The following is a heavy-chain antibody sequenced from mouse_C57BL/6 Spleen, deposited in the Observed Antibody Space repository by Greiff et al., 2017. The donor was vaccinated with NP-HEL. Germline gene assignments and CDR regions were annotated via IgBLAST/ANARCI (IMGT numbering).Heavy chain of an antibody. J-gene: IGHJ3*01. CDR2: IYPGDGDT. CDR3: ARRGDYDWFAY. V-gene: IGHV1-82*01. Sequence: LVESGPELVKPGASVKISCKASGYAFSSSWMNWVKQRPGKGLEWIGRIYPGDGDTNYNGKFKGKATLTADKSSSTAYMQLSSRTSEDSAVYFCARRGDYDWFAYWGQGTLVTVSA. D-gene: IGHD2-4*01. CDR1: GYAFSSSW.